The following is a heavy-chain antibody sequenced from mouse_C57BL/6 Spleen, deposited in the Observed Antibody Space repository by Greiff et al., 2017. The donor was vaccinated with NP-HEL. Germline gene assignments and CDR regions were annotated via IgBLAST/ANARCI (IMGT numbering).Heavy chain of an antibody. D-gene: IGHD1-1*01. J-gene: IGHJ2*01. V-gene: IGHV1-42*01. CDR3: ARFYYYYFDY. CDR2: INPRTGGT. Sequence: VQLQQSGPELVKPGASVKISCKASGYSFTGYYMNWVKQSPEKSLEWIGEINPRTGGTTYNQKFKAKATLTVDKSSSTAYMQLKSLTSEDSAVYYCARFYYYYFDYWGQGTPLTVSS. CDR1: GYSFTGYY.